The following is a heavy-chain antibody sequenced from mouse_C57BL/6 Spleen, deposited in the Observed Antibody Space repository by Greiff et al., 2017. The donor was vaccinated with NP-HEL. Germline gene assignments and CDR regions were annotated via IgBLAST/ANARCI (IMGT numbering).Heavy chain of an antibody. V-gene: IGHV1-64*01. Sequence: VQLQQSGAELVKPGASVKLSCKASGYTFTSYWMHWVKQRPGQGLEWIGMIHPNSGSTNYNEKFKSKATLTVDKSSSTAYMQLSSLTSEDSAVYYCARANTVVAKGFAYWGQGTLVTVSA. J-gene: IGHJ3*01. D-gene: IGHD1-1*01. CDR3: ARANTVVAKGFAY. CDR2: IHPNSGST. CDR1: GYTFTSYW.